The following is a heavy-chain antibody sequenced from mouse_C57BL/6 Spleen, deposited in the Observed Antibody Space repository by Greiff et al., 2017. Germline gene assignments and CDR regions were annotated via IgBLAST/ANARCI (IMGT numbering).Heavy chain of an antibody. D-gene: IGHD1-3*01. CDR2: INPGSGGT. Sequence: QVQLQQPGAELVRPGTSVKVSCKASGYAFTNYLIEWVKQRPGQGLEWIGVINPGSGGTNYNEKFKGKATLTADKSSSTAYMQLSSLTSEDSAVYFCARRDSGGYYFDYWGQGTTLTVSS. CDR1: GYAFTNYL. CDR3: ARRDSGGYYFDY. J-gene: IGHJ2*01. V-gene: IGHV1-54*01.